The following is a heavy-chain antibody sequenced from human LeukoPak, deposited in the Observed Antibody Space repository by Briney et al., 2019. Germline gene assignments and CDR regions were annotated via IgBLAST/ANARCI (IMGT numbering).Heavy chain of an antibody. Sequence: ASVKVSCKASGYTFTSFHMHWVRQAPGQGLEWMGIINPSGGSTSYAQKFQGRVTMTRDTSTRVYMELSSLRSEDTAVYYCARGLESSGWYGMDVWGQGTTIIVSS. J-gene: IGHJ6*02. CDR2: INPSGGST. V-gene: IGHV1-46*01. D-gene: IGHD6-19*01. CDR3: ARGLESSGWYGMDV. CDR1: GYTFTSFH.